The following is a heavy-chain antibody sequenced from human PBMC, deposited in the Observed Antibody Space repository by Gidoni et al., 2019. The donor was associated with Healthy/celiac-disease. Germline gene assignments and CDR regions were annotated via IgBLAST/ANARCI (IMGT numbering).Heavy chain of an antibody. CDR1: AFTFSRYC. Sequence: QVQLVESGGGVVQPGGSLRLSCAAPAFTFSRYCMHWVRQAPGKGLEWVAFIRYDGSNKYYADSVKGRFTISRDNSKNTLYLQMNSLRAEDTAVYYCAKGGSGSYYAADFDYWGQGTLVTVSS. D-gene: IGHD3-10*01. CDR3: AKGGSGSYYAADFDY. V-gene: IGHV3-30*02. CDR2: IRYDGSNK. J-gene: IGHJ4*02.